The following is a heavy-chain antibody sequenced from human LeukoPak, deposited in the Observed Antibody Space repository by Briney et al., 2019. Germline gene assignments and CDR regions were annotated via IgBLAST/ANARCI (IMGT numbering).Heavy chain of an antibody. Sequence: SETLSLTCTVSGGSINSYYWSWIRQPPGKGLEWIGNMYYSGSTNYNPSLKSRVTISVDTSKNQFSLKLSSVTAADTAVYYCARGRARRITMVRGVVFDYWGQGTLVTVSS. D-gene: IGHD3-10*01. J-gene: IGHJ4*02. CDR1: GGSINSYY. CDR2: MYYSGST. V-gene: IGHV4-59*12. CDR3: ARGRARRITMVRGVVFDY.